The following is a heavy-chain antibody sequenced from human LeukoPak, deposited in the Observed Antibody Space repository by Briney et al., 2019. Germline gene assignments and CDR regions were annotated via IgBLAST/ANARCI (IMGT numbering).Heavy chain of an antibody. CDR1: GGSFSGYY. J-gene: IGHJ4*02. CDR2: INHSGST. CDR3: ARGGRSYGQRY. Sequence: SETLSLTCAVYGGSFSGYYWSWIRQPPGKGLEWIGEINHSGSTNYNPSLKSRVTISVDTSKNQLSLKLSSVTAADTAVYYCARGGRSYGQRYWGQGTLVTVSS. V-gene: IGHV4-34*01. D-gene: IGHD5-18*01.